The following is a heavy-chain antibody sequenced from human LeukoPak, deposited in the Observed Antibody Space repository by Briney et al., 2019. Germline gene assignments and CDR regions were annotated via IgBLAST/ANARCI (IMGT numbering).Heavy chain of an antibody. Sequence: PGESLRLSCAASGFTFSTYSMNWLRLAPGKGLEWVSSISPDSNYKYCVDSVKGRFTISRDNAKSSLYLQMNSLRAEDTAVYYCVRGGYRGFDYEYWGQGTLVTVSS. CDR1: GFTFSTYS. V-gene: IGHV3-21*01. J-gene: IGHJ4*02. CDR2: ISPDSNYK. D-gene: IGHD5-12*01. CDR3: VRGGYRGFDYEY.